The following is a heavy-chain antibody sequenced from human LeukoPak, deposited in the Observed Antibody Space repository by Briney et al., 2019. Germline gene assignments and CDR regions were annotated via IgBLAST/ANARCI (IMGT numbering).Heavy chain of an antibody. CDR2: IYYSGSA. D-gene: IGHD3-9*01. J-gene: IGHJ3*02. Sequence: SETLSLTCTVSGGSISSGTYDWSWIRQAPGKGLEWIGYIYYSGSANYNPSLKSRVTISVDTSKNQFSLKLSSVTAADTAVYYCARDAPVGLRYFDPRAFDIWGQGTMVTVSS. V-gene: IGHV4-61*01. CDR1: GGSISSGTYD. CDR3: ARDAPVGLRYFDPRAFDI.